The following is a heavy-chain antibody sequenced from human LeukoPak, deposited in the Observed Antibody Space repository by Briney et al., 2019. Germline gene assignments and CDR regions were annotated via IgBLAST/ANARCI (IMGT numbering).Heavy chain of an antibody. Sequence: GGSLRLSCAASGFSFRNYGMHWVRRAPGKGLEWVAFIRYDGKNTKYHVDSVKGRFTISRDNSRDTVDLQMNSLRTEDTALYYCAKGGYSGYESWFDPWGQGTLVTVSS. D-gene: IGHD5-12*01. V-gene: IGHV3-30*02. CDR1: GFSFRNYG. CDR3: AKGGYSGYESWFDP. CDR2: IRYDGKNTK. J-gene: IGHJ5*02.